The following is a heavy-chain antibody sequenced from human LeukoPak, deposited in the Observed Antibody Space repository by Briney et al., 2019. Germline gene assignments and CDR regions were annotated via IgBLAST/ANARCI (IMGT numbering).Heavy chain of an antibody. V-gene: IGHV1-69*13. CDR1: GYTFNGYY. CDR3: ARDWAGPYGSGSYYYYYGMDV. CDR2: IIPIFGTA. J-gene: IGHJ6*02. D-gene: IGHD3-10*01. Sequence: ASVKVSCKASGYTFNGYYMHWVRQAPGQGLEWMGGIIPIFGTANYAQKFQGRVTITADESTSTAYMELSSLRSEDTAVYYCARDWAGPYGSGSYYYYYGMDVWGQGTTVTVSS.